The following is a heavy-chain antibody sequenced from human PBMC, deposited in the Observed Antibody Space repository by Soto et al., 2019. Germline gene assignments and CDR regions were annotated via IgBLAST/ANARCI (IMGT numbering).Heavy chain of an antibody. D-gene: IGHD3-10*01. J-gene: IGHJ2*01. CDR3: ARDPLWVTARVLWYFAL. V-gene: IGHV3-30-3*01. CDR2: ISYDGSNK. CDR1: GFTFSSYA. Sequence: QVQLVESGGGVVQPGRSLRLSCAASGFTFSSYAMHWVRQAPGKGLEWVAVISYDGSNKYYADSVKGRFTISRDNSKNTLYLQMNCGIAEDTAVFYCARDPLWVTARVLWYFALGGRGTLVTVSS.